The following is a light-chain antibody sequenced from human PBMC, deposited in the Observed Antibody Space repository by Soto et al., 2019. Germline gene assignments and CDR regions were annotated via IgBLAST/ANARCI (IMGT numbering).Light chain of an antibody. CDR2: DVS. Sequence: QSVLTQPASVSGSPGQSITISCTGTSSDFGGYNYVSWYQQHPDKAPKLMIYDVSYRPSGVSNRFSGSKSGNTASLTVSGLQAEDEADYYCSSYASSSTPYVFGTGTKVTVL. CDR1: SSDFGGYNY. CDR3: SSYASSSTPYV. V-gene: IGLV2-14*03. J-gene: IGLJ1*01.